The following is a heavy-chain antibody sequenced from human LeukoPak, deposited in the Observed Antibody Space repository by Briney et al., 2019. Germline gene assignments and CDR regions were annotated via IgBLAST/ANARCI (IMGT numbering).Heavy chain of an antibody. CDR2: INSDGSDT. V-gene: IGHV3-74*01. D-gene: IGHD4-17*01. Sequence: GGSLRLSCAASGLTFRNYWMHWGRQAPGKGLVWVLRINSDGSDTTYADSVKGRFTISRDNAKNTLYLQMNSLRVEDTAVYDCARSSAVTTLSLTYWGLGTLVTVSS. J-gene: IGHJ4*02. CDR3: ARSSAVTTLSLTY. CDR1: GLTFRNYW.